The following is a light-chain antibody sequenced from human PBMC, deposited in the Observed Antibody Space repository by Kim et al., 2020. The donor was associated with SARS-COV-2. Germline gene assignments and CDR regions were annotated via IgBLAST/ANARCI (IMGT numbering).Light chain of an antibody. CDR3: QQYCSTPPFT. J-gene: IGKJ3*01. Sequence: PGGGATLSCRASQSVSSSYLASYQQKPGQAPRLLIYGASSRATSIPDRCSGSGAGTDFSLTISRREPEDFAVYYCQQYCSTPPFTFGPGTKVDIK. V-gene: IGKV3-20*01. CDR1: QSVSSSY. CDR2: GAS.